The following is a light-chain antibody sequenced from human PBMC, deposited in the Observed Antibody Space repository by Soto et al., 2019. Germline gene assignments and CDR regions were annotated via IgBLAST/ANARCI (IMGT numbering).Light chain of an antibody. J-gene: IGKJ1*01. CDR3: QQYNQWST. Sequence: EIVMTQSPATLSVSPGERATLSCRASQSVSSNLAWYQQKPGQAPRLLIYGASTRATAIPARFSGSGSGTEFTLTISSLQSEDFAVYYCQQYNQWSTFGQGTKVELK. CDR2: GAS. CDR1: QSVSSN. V-gene: IGKV3-15*01.